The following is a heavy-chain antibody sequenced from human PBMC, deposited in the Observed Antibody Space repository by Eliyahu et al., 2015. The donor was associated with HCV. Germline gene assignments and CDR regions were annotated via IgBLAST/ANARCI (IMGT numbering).Heavy chain of an antibody. CDR2: IRDKADSFST. Sequence: EVLLVESGGGLVQPGGSLRLSCAASGFTFSDRYMDWVRQAPGKGLEWLAHIRDKADSFSTEYAASVFGRFTISRDDSTNSVYLQMDSLKTEDTAVYYCARDGGWKYDYWGQGTLVTVSS. J-gene: IGHJ4*02. V-gene: IGHV3-72*01. CDR1: GFTFSDRY. D-gene: IGHD1-1*01. CDR3: ARDGGWKYDY.